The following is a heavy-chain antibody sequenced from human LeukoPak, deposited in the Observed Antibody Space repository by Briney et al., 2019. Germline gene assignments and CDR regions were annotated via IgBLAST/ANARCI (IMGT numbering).Heavy chain of an antibody. D-gene: IGHD6-19*01. CDR3: ARWRFDSGDHVFDY. J-gene: IGHJ4*02. CDR1: VGSISIATYY. Sequence: SETLSLTCTVSVGSISIATYYWGWIGQHPGKGLEWVGLIYYSGSTYYKPSLKSRITISVDTSKNQFSLELTSVIAADTAVYYCARWRFDSGDHVFDYWGQGTLVTVSS. V-gene: IGHV4-31*03. CDR2: IYYSGST.